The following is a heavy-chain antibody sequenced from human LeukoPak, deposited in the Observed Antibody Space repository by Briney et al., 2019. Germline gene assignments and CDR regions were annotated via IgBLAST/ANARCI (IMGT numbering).Heavy chain of an antibody. V-gene: IGHV4-59*08. J-gene: IGHJ5*02. D-gene: IGHD6-6*01. CDR3: AVYSSWHHWFDP. CDR1: GGSISIYY. CDR2: IYDSGST. Sequence: SETLSLTCTVSGGSISIYYWSWIRQPPGKGLEWIGDIYDSGSTNYNPSLKSRVTISVDTSKNQFSLKLSSVTSADTAVYYCAVYSSWHHWFDPWGQGTLVTVSS.